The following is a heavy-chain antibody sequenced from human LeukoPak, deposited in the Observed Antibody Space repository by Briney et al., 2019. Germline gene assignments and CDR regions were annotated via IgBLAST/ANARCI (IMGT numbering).Heavy chain of an antibody. CDR1: GFTFSSYS. D-gene: IGHD3-3*01. Sequence: PGGSLRLSCAASGFTFSSYSMNWVRQAPGKGLEWVSSISSSSSYIYYADSVKGRFTISRDNAKNSLYLQMNSLRAEDTAVYYCAKDVNDGYYDFWSGYHPNWFDPWGQGTLVTVSS. CDR2: ISSSSSYI. V-gene: IGHV3-21*04. J-gene: IGHJ5*02. CDR3: AKDVNDGYYDFWSGYHPNWFDP.